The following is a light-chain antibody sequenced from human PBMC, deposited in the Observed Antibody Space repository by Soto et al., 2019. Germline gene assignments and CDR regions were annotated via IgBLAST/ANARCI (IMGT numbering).Light chain of an antibody. V-gene: IGLV1-47*01. Sequence: QSVLTQPPSASGTPGQRVTISCSGSSSNIESNYVYWYQQLPGSAPKLLIYRNEQRPSGVPDRFSGSKSGTSASLAISGLRSEDEADYYCAAWDDSLSALVFGGGTKLTVL. CDR3: AAWDDSLSALV. J-gene: IGLJ3*02. CDR1: SSNIESNY. CDR2: RNE.